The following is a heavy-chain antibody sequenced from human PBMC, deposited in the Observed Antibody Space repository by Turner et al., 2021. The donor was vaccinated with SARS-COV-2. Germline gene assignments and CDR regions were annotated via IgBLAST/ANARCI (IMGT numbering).Heavy chain of an antibody. Sequence: QVQLQQWGAGLLKPSEPLSLTCAVYGGSFSGYYWSWIRQPPGKGLEWIGEINHSGSTNYNTSLKSRVTISVDTSKNQFSLKLSSVTAADTAVFYCVRGGGYSYGALDYWGQGTLVTVSS. J-gene: IGHJ4*02. D-gene: IGHD5-18*01. V-gene: IGHV4-34*01. CDR2: INHSGST. CDR1: GGSFSGYY. CDR3: VRGGGYSYGALDY.